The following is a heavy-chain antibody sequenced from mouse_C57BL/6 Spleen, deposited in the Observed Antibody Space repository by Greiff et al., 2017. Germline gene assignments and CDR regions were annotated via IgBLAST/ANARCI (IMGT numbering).Heavy chain of an antibody. Sequence: EVQRVESGGGLVKPGGSLKLSCAASGFTFSDYGMHWVRQAPEKGLEWVAYISSVSSNIYYAATVKGRSTISIDKAKNTLFLQITSLRSEDTAMYYCASVWDYAMDYWGQGTSVTVSS. V-gene: IGHV5-17*01. CDR1: GFTFSDYG. CDR2: ISSVSSNI. J-gene: IGHJ4*01. CDR3: ASVWDYAMDY.